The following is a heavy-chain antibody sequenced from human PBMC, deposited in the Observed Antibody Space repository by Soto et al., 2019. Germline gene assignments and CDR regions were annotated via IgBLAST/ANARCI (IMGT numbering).Heavy chain of an antibody. D-gene: IGHD3-10*01. CDR3: ARHGSGSYYSAYYYGMDV. CDR1: GYSFTSYC. V-gene: IGHV5-51*01. J-gene: IGHJ6*02. CDR2: IYPGDSDT. Sequence: GESLKISCKGSGYSFTSYCIGWVRQMPGKGLEWMGIIYPGDSDTRYSPSFQGQVTISADKSISTAYLQWSSLKASDTAMYYCARHGSGSYYSAYYYGMDVWGQGTTVTV.